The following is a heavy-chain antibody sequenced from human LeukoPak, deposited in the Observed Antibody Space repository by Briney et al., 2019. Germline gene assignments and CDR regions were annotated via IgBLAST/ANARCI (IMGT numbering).Heavy chain of an antibody. CDR2: IYYSGST. V-gene: IGHV4-59*01. J-gene: IGHJ5*02. CDR1: GGSISSYY. D-gene: IGHD3-10*01. Sequence: SGTLSLTCTVSGGSISSYYWSWIRQPPGKGLEWIGYIYYSGSTNYNPSLKSRVTISVDTSKNQFSLKLSSVTAADTAVYYWARALLWFGEFGNWFDPWGQGTLVTVSS. CDR3: ARALLWFGEFGNWFDP.